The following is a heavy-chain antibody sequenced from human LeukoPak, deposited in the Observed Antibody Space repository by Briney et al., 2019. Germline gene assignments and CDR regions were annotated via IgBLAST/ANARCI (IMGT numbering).Heavy chain of an antibody. CDR1: GGSVSSGSYY. V-gene: IGHV4-61*01. CDR3: ARDRGYTVPYYYGMDV. CDR2: IYHSGST. J-gene: IGHJ6*04. Sequence: TSETLSLTCTVSGGSVSSGSYYWSWIRQPPGKGLEWVGYIYHSGSTNYSPSLKSRVTISVDTSKNQFSLKVTSVTAADTAVYYCARDRGYTVPYYYGMDVWGKGTTVTVSS. D-gene: IGHD5-24*01.